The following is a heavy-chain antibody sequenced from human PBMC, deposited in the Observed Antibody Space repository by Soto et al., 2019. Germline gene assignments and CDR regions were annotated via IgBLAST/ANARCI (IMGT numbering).Heavy chain of an antibody. Sequence: SETLSLTCTVSGGSISSSSYYWGWIRQPPGKGLEWIGSIYYSGSTYYNPSLKSRVTISVDTSKNQFSLKLSSVTAADTAVYYCARHGRQYQLLHPFDYWGQGTLVTVSS. CDR2: IYYSGST. J-gene: IGHJ4*02. D-gene: IGHD2-2*02. CDR1: GGSISSSSYY. CDR3: ARHGRQYQLLHPFDY. V-gene: IGHV4-39*01.